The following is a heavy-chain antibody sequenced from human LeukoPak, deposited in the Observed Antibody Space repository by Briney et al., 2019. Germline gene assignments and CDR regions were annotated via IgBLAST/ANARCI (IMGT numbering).Heavy chain of an antibody. CDR3: ARDLGVVVTAGILDLDY. J-gene: IGHJ4*02. V-gene: IGHV1-18*01. CDR1: GYTFTSYG. CDR2: ISAYNGNT. D-gene: IGHD2-21*02. Sequence: ASVKVSCKASGYTFTSYGISWVRQAPGQGLEWMGWISAYNGNTNYAQTLQGRVTMTTDTSTSTAYMELRSLRSDDTAVYYCARDLGVVVTAGILDLDYWGQGTLVTVSS.